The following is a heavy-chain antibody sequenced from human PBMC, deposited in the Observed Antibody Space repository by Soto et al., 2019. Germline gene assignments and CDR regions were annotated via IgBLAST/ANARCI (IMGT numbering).Heavy chain of an antibody. D-gene: IGHD4-4*01. J-gene: IGHJ4*02. Sequence: SETLSLTCTVSCGSISVSNVFWGWVRQPPGKGLEWIGNIDYSGTAYFNPSLGTRVTFPVDTSKNQFSLTLYSVTAADTAVYYCARTTGRHLDFWGQGILVTGSS. CDR1: CGSISVSNVF. CDR3: ARTTGRHLDF. CDR2: IDYSGTA. V-gene: IGHV4-39*01.